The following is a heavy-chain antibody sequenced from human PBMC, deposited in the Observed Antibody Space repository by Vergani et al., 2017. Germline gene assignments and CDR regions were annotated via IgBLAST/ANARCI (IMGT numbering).Heavy chain of an antibody. Sequence: EVQLLESGGGLVQPGGSLRLTCVASGFPFSSYAMSWVRQAPRKGLEWVSVIDGNGGGTKYADSVKGRFTISRDNSKNTMFLQMNNLRAEDTAVYYCAKDNVPGYYDSSGYCDYWGQGTLVTVSS. CDR2: IDGNGGGT. CDR1: GFPFSSYA. CDR3: AKDNVPGYYDSSGYCDY. V-gene: IGHV3-23*01. D-gene: IGHD3-22*01. J-gene: IGHJ4*02.